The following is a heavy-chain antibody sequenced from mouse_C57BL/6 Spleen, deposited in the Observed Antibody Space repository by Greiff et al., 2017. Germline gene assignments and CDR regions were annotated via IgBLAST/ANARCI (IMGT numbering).Heavy chain of an antibody. D-gene: IGHD1-1*01. CDR3: ASRLITTVALDY. V-gene: IGHV1-53*01. J-gene: IGHJ2*01. CDR1: GYTFTSYW. Sequence: QVQLQQPGTELVKPGASVKLSCKASGYTFTSYWMHWVKQRPGQGLEWIGNINPSNGGTNSNEKFKSKATRTVDKSSSTAYMQRSSLTSEDSAVYYCASRLITTVALDYWGQGTTLTVSS. CDR2: INPSNGGT.